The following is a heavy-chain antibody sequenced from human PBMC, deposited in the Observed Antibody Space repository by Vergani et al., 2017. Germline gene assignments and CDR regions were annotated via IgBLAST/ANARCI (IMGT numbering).Heavy chain of an antibody. CDR2: IGTAGDT. CDR3: ARRDGISPAIDY. Sequence: EVQLVESGGGLVQPGGSLRLSCAASGFTFSTYDMHWVRQATGKGLEWVSAIGTAGDTYYPGSVKGRFTISRENAKNSLYLQMNGLRAGDTAVYYCARRDGISPAIDYWGQGSLVTVSS. V-gene: IGHV3-13*01. D-gene: IGHD5-24*01. CDR1: GFTFSTYD. J-gene: IGHJ4*02.